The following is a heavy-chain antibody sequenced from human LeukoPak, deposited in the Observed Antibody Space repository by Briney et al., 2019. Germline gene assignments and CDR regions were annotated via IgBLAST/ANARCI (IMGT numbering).Heavy chain of an antibody. CDR2: IKQDGSEK. D-gene: IGHD2-21*01. J-gene: IGHJ6*02. CDR1: GFTFSSYW. V-gene: IGHV3-7*01. Sequence: GGSLRLSCAASGFTFSSYWMSWVRQAPGKGLEGVAHIKQDGSEKYYVDSVKGRFTISRDNAKNSLYLQMNSLRAEDTAVYYCARAAIESYYYYYGMDVWGQGTTVTVSS. CDR3: ARAAIESYYYYYGMDV.